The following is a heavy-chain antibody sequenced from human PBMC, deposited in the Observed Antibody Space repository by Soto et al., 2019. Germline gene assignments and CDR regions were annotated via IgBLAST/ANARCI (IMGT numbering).Heavy chain of an antibody. CDR3: ARVAWGYGGKYYFDY. D-gene: IGHD5-18*01. J-gene: IGHJ4*02. V-gene: IGHV4-34*01. CDR2: INHSGST. Sequence: PSETLSLTCAFYVVSFSGYYWSCIRHPPGKGPEWIGEINHSGSTNYNPSLKSRVTISVDTSKNQFSLKLSSVTAADTAVYYCARVAWGYGGKYYFDYWGQGTLFTVS. CDR1: VVSFSGYY.